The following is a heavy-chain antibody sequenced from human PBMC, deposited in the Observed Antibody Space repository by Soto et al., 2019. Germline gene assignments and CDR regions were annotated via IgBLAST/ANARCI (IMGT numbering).Heavy chain of an antibody. Sequence: QVQLQQWGAGLLKPSETLALTCAVYGWSFSGYYWTWIRQPPGKGLEWIGEVNHSGSTNYNPSLKSRVTISIDTSKNQFSLNLTSVTAADTAVYYCARGMITFGGVRRYFDFWGQGVLVTVSS. J-gene: IGHJ4*02. D-gene: IGHD3-16*01. CDR2: VNHSGST. V-gene: IGHV4-34*01. CDR3: ARGMITFGGVRRYFDF. CDR1: GWSFSGYY.